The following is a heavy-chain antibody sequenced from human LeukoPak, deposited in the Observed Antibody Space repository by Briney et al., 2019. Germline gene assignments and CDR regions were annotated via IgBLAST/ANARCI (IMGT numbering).Heavy chain of an antibody. J-gene: IGHJ5*01. Sequence: GGSLRLSCSASGFSFSNYVMLWVRQAPGKGLEYVSSVSTNGGSTYYADSVKGRFLISRDNSKNTLYLQMSSLRTEDTAVYYCVREGSCDSWGQGTLVTVSS. V-gene: IGHV3-64D*06. D-gene: IGHD2-15*01. CDR1: GFSFSNYV. CDR3: VREGSCDS. CDR2: VSTNGGST.